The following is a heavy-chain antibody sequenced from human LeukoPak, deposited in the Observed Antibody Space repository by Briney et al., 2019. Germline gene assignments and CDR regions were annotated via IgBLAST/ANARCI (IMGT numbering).Heavy chain of an antibody. J-gene: IGHJ5*02. CDR2: INHSGST. CDR3: ASSTSWSNWFDP. CDR1: GGSFSGYY. V-gene: IGHV4-34*01. D-gene: IGHD2-2*01. Sequence: SETLSLTCAVPGGSFSGYYWSWIRQPPGKGLEWIGEINHSGSTNYNPSLKSRVTISVDTSKNQFSLKLSSVTAADTAVYYCASSTSWSNWFDPWGQGTLVTVSS.